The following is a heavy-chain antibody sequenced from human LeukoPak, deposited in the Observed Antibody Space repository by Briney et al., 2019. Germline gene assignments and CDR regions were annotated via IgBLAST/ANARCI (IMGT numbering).Heavy chain of an antibody. CDR1: GGSFSGYY. Sequence: NPSETLSLTCAVYGGSFSGYYWSWIRQPPGKGLEWIGEINHSGNTNYNPSLKSQVTISVDTSKNQFSLKLSSVTAADTAVYYCARGVDYYDSSGYYYWGQGTLVTVSS. CDR2: INHSGNT. V-gene: IGHV4-34*01. CDR3: ARGVDYYDSSGYYY. D-gene: IGHD3-22*01. J-gene: IGHJ4*02.